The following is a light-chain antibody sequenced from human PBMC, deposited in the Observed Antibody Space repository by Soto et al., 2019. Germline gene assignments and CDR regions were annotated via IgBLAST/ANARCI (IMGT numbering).Light chain of an antibody. CDR2: DAS. Sequence: DIQMTQFPSSLSASVGDRVTITCQASQGISNYLNWYQQKPGKAPKLLIYDASKLQTGVPSRFSGSGSGTHFNFTISRLQPEDIATYFCQHYDNLPPSFTFGPGTRVNIE. CDR3: QHYDNLPPSFT. V-gene: IGKV1-33*01. J-gene: IGKJ3*01. CDR1: QGISNY.